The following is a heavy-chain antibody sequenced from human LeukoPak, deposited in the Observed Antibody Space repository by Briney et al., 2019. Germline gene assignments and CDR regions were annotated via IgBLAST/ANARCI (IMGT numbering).Heavy chain of an antibody. Sequence: ASVKVSCKASVYAFTNYAISWVRQAPGQGLEWMGGISVGNGNTNYAQTLQGSVTMPADTSTTTAYMELRSLRSDDTAVYYCARGYCSSATCRHFDYWGQGALVTVSS. J-gene: IGHJ4*02. CDR2: ISVGNGNT. D-gene: IGHD2-2*01. V-gene: IGHV1-18*01. CDR3: ARGYCSSATCRHFDY. CDR1: VYAFTNYA.